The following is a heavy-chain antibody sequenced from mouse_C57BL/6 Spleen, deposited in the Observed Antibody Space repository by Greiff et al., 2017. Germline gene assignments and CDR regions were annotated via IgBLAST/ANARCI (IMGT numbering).Heavy chain of an antibody. CDR1: GYAFSSSW. CDR3: ARDGPYYYGSSPYYFDY. J-gene: IGHJ2*01. Sequence: QVQLQQSGPELVKPGASVKISCKASGYAFSSSWMNWVKQRPGKGLEWIGRIYPGDGDTNYNGKFKGKATLTADTSSSTAYMQLSSLTSEDSAVYFCARDGPYYYGSSPYYFDYWGQGTTLTVSS. V-gene: IGHV1-82*01. D-gene: IGHD1-1*01. CDR2: IYPGDGDT.